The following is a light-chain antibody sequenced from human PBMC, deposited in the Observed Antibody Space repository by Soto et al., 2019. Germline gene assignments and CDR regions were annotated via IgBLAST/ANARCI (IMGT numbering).Light chain of an antibody. J-gene: IGKJ1*01. CDR3: QQYTNWPPWT. Sequence: ELPMPQSPAPQSLSPGERATLPCRASQSVRTYLAWYHVKPGQAPRLLIYDASIRATDIPDRFTGSGCGTEYTLTISRLEPEDLAFYDGQQYTNWPPWTFGQGTKVDLK. CDR2: DAS. V-gene: IGKV3D-15*01. CDR1: QSVRTY.